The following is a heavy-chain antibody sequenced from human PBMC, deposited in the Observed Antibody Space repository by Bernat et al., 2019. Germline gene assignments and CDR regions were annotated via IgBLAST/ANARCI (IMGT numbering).Heavy chain of an antibody. Sequence: EVQLLESGGGLVQPGGSLRLSCAASGFIFSSNAMSWVRQAPEKGLEWVSTISHDGSTYYADSVKGRFTISNDNSKNTLYLQMDSLRAEDTAVYYCAKDGAARPWPRFDYWGEGTLITVSS. CDR3: AKDGAARPWPRFDY. V-gene: IGHV3-23*01. CDR2: ISHDGST. D-gene: IGHD6-6*01. CDR1: GFIFSSNA. J-gene: IGHJ4*02.